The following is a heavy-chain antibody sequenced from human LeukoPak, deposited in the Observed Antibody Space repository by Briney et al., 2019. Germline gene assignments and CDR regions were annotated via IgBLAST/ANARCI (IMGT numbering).Heavy chain of an antibody. J-gene: IGHJ6*03. D-gene: IGHD6-13*01. V-gene: IGHV3-20*04. CDR2: INWNGGST. Sequence: GGSLRLSCAASGFTLDDYAMHWVRQAPGKGLEWVSSINWNGGSTGYADSVKGRFTICRDNAKNSLYLQMNSLRAEDTALYYCAKLAAAGTIGYYYYMDVWGKGTTVTVSS. CDR1: GFTLDDYA. CDR3: AKLAAAGTIGYYYYMDV.